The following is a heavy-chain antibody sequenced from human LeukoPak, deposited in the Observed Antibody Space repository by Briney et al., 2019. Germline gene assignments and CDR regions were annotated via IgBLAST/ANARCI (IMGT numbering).Heavy chain of an antibody. CDR1: GFTFSSYA. CDR3: AKDWGQVPASISGH. CDR2: ISYDGSNK. D-gene: IGHD2-2*01. Sequence: AGGSLRLSCAASGFTFSSYAMHWVRQAPGKGLEWVAVISYDGSNKYYADSVKGRFTISRDNSKNTLYLQMNSLRAEDTAVYYCAKDWGQVPASISGHWGQGTLVTVSS. V-gene: IGHV3-30-3*01. J-gene: IGHJ1*01.